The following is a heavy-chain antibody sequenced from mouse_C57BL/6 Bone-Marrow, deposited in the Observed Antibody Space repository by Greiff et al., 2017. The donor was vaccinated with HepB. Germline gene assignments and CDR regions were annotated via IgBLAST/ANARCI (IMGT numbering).Heavy chain of an antibody. Sequence: VQLQQPGAELVRPGTSVKLSCKASGYTFTSYWMHWVKQRPGQGLEWIGVIDPSDSYTNYNQKFKGKATLTVDTSSSTAYMQLSSLTSEDSAVYYCARGKKRYYAMDYWGQGTSVTVSS. CDR1: GYTFTSYW. CDR2: IDPSDSYT. CDR3: ARGKKRYYAMDY. V-gene: IGHV1-59*01. J-gene: IGHJ4*01.